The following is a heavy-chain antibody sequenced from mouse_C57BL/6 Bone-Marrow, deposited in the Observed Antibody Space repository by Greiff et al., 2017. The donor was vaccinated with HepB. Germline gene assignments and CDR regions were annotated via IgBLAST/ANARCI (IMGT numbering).Heavy chain of an antibody. Sequence: EVKVVESGGGLVQPGGSMKLSCAASGFTFSDAWMDWVRQSPEKGLEWVAEIRNKANNHATYYAESVKGRFTISRDDSKSSVYLQMNSLRAEDTGIDYCTRRGFYYGSSYGYWGQGTTLTVSS. CDR3: TRRGFYYGSSYGY. CDR1: GFTFSDAW. CDR2: IRNKANNHAT. V-gene: IGHV6-6*01. J-gene: IGHJ2*01. D-gene: IGHD1-1*01.